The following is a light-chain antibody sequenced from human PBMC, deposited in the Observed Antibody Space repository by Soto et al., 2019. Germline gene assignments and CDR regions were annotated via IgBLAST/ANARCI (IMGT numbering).Light chain of an antibody. CDR3: QQYSSYSVA. J-gene: IGKJ1*01. CDR1: QTISSW. V-gene: IGKV1-5*03. CDR2: NAS. Sequence: TQSPSALSASVGARASTTCRASQTISSWLAWYQQKPGKAPKLLIYNASTLKSGVPARFSGSGSGTEFTLTISSLQPDDFAAYYCQQYSSYSVAFGQGTKVDIK.